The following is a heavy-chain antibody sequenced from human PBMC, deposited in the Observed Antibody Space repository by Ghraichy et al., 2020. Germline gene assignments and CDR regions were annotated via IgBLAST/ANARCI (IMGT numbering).Heavy chain of an antibody. CDR3: ARQWIGDGYNLADDAFDI. CDR2: IYYSGST. D-gene: IGHD5-24*01. CDR1: GGSISSSSYY. J-gene: IGHJ3*02. Sequence: SETLSLTCTVSGGSISSSSYYWGWIRQPPGKGLEWIGSIYYSGSTYYNPSLKSRVTISVDTSKNQFSLKLSSVTAADTAVYYCARQWIGDGYNLADDAFDIWGQGTMVTVSS. V-gene: IGHV4-39*01.